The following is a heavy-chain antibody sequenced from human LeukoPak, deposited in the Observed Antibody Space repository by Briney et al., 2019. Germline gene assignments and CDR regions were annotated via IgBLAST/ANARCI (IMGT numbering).Heavy chain of an antibody. CDR1: GYTFTDYY. V-gene: IGHV1-2*02. CDR2: VNPKNVAT. J-gene: IGHJ4*02. CDR3: ARLALSPTLDY. D-gene: IGHD2-15*01. Sequence: ASVKVSCKASGYTFTDYYFHWVRQAPGQGLEWMGFVNPKNVATNYAQKFQGRVTMTRDTSISTAYMELSSLRSDDTAVYFCARLALSPTLDYWGQGTLVTVSS.